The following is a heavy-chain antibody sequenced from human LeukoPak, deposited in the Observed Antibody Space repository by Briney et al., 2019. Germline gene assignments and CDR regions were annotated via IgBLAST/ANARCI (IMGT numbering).Heavy chain of an antibody. V-gene: IGHV4-59*01. Sequence: SETLSLTCTVSGVSLNSYYWSWIRQPPGQGLEWIGYIYYSGSARYNPSLKSRVTMSVDTSKNQFSLKLSSVTAADTAVYHCARDSAPRGEYYFDYWGQGTLVTVSS. CDR3: ARDSAPRGEYYFDY. D-gene: IGHD3-10*01. CDR2: IYYSGSA. CDR1: GVSLNSYY. J-gene: IGHJ4*02.